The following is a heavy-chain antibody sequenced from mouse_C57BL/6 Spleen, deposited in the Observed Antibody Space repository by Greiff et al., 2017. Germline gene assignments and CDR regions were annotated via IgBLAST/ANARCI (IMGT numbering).Heavy chain of an antibody. CDR2: ISSGSSTI. Sequence: EVHLVESGGGLVKPGGSLKLSCAASGFTFSDYGMHWVRQAPEKGLEWVAYISSGSSTIYYADTVKGRFTISRDNAKNTLFLQMTSLRSEDTAMYYCARDSLWEYARDYWGQGTSVTVSS. J-gene: IGHJ4*01. D-gene: IGHD4-1*01. CDR1: GFTFSDYG. V-gene: IGHV5-17*01. CDR3: ARDSLWEYARDY.